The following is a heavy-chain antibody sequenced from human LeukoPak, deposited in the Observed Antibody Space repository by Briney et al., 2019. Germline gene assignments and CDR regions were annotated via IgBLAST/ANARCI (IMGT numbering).Heavy chain of an antibody. V-gene: IGHV3-23*01. CDR3: AKGAEVSGSDHTDFDY. Sequence: PGGSLRLSCAASGFTFSSYAMSWVRQAPGKGLEWVSAISGSGGSTYYADSVKGRFTISRDNSKNTLYLQMNSLRAEDTAVYYCAKGAEVSGSDHTDFDYWGQGTLVTVSS. CDR1: GFTFSSYA. CDR2: ISGSGGST. J-gene: IGHJ4*02. D-gene: IGHD3-10*01.